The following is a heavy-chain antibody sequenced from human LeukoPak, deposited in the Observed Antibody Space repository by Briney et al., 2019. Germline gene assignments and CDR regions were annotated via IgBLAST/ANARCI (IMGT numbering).Heavy chain of an antibody. CDR2: INHSGST. J-gene: IGHJ5*02. V-gene: IGHV4-34*01. Sequence: SETLSLTCAVYGGSFSGYYWSRIRQPPGKGLEWIGEINHSGSTNYNPSLKSRVTISVDTSKNQFSLKLSSVTAADTAIYYCAKGAGGFSYYNWFDPWGQGTLVAVSS. CDR3: AKGAGGFSYYNWFDP. D-gene: IGHD5-18*01. CDR1: GGSFSGYY.